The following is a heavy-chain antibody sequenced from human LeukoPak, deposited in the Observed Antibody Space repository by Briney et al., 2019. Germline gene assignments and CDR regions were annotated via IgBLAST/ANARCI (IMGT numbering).Heavy chain of an antibody. CDR3: AKPYYYDSRGPVGY. J-gene: IGHJ4*02. CDR2: IKQDGSEK. V-gene: IGHV3-7*01. Sequence: PGGSLRLSCAASGFTFSSYWMSWVRQAPGKGLEWVANIKQDGSEKYYVDSVKGRFTISRDNAKNSLYLQMNSLRAEDTAVYFCAKPYYYDSRGPVGYWGQGTQVTVSS. CDR1: GFTFSSYW. D-gene: IGHD3-22*01.